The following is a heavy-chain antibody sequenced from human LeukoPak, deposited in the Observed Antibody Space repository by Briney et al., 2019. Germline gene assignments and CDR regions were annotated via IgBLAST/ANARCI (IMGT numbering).Heavy chain of an antibody. V-gene: IGHV1-18*04. CDR1: GYSFTSYW. J-gene: IGHJ4*02. CDR3: ARDLRYSSSWYFDY. Sequence: GESLKISCKGSGYSFTSYWIGWVRQAPGQGLEWMGWISAYNGNTNHAQKLQGRVTMTTDTSTSTAYMELRSLRSDDTAVYYCARDLRYSSSWYFDYWGQGTLVTVSS. CDR2: ISAYNGNT. D-gene: IGHD6-13*01.